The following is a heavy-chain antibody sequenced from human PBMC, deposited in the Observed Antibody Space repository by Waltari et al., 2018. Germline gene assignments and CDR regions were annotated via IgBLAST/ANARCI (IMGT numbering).Heavy chain of an antibody. Sequence: PLVESGGGVVQPGRSLRLSGAAPGYTFSNHLIHWVRRTPGKGLEWVAAISYDGFSKYYADSVKGRFTIAADTSKTTVNLQLNSLTNEDTAVYYCAREGGTSGYSGFFDTWGPGTQVTVSS. V-gene: IGHV3-30-3*01. CDR3: AREGGTSGYSGFFDT. CDR2: ISYDGFSK. D-gene: IGHD6-25*01. CDR1: GYTFSNHL. J-gene: IGHJ4*02.